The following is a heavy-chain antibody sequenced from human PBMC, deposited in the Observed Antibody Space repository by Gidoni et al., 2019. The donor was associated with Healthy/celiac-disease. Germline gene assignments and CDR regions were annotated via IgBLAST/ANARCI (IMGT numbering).Heavy chain of an antibody. Sequence: QVTLVESGGGFVKPGGSLRPSCAASGVTFRYYYIRWIRQAPGKGLEWFQYVSSIGSNIDYADSVQCRFTSSMNNAKNSLYLQMNSLRAEDTAVYYCARVEDISGWYGVDYWGQGTLVTVSS. CDR2: VSSIGSNI. CDR3: ARVEDISGWYGVDY. D-gene: IGHD6-19*01. CDR1: GVTFRYYY. J-gene: IGHJ4*02. V-gene: IGHV3-11*01.